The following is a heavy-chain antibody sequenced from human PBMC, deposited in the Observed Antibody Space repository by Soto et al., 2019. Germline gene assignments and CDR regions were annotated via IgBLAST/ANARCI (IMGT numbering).Heavy chain of an antibody. V-gene: IGHV4-59*01. D-gene: IGHD5-12*01. J-gene: IGHJ4*02. CDR1: GGSISSYY. CDR3: ARGGLLKPGFFDY. Sequence: PSETLSLTCTVSGGSISSYYWSWIRQPPGKGLEWIGYIYYSGSTNYNPSLKSRVTISVDTSKNQFSLRLSSATAADTAVYYCARGGLLKPGFFDYWGQGTLVTVSS. CDR2: IYYSGST.